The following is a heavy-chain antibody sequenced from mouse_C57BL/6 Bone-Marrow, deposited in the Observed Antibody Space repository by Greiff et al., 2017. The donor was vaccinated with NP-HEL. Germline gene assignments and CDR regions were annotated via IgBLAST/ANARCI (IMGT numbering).Heavy chain of an antibody. J-gene: IGHJ2*01. V-gene: IGHV10-1*01. Sequence: EVQLVESGGGLVQPKGSLKLSCAASGFSFNTYAMNWVRQAPGKGLEWVARIRSKSNNYATYYADSLKDRFTISRDDSESMLYLHMNNLKTEDTAMYYCVRQGYDGYYLDYWGQGTTLTVSS. D-gene: IGHD2-3*01. CDR2: IRSKSNNYAT. CDR1: GFSFNTYA. CDR3: VRQGYDGYYLDY.